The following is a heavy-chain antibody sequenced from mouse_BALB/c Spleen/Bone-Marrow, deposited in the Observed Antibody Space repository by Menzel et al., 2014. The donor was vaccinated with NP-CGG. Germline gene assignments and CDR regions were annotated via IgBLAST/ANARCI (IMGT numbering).Heavy chain of an antibody. CDR3: ARYNNYFDY. V-gene: IGHV1-39*01. D-gene: IGHD1-3*01. Sequence: VHVKQSGPELEKPGTSVKISCKASGYSFTGYNMNWVKQSNGKSLEWIGNIEAYYGGTNYNQKFKGKATLTVDKSSSTAYMQLKSLTSEDSAVYYCARYNNYFDYWGQGTTLTVSS. CDR2: IEAYYGGT. J-gene: IGHJ2*01. CDR1: GYSFTGYN.